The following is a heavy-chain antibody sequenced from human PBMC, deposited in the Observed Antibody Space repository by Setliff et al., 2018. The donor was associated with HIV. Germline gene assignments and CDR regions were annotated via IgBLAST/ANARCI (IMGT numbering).Heavy chain of an antibody. CDR2: IYTSGST. CDR1: GGSISTYY. Sequence: PSETLSLTCTVSGGSISTYYWSWIRQSPGKGLEWIGYIYTSGSTNYNPSLKSRVTILVDTSKSQFSLKLSSVTAADTAIYYCASGYYFDSSAYFVFYYWGQGTLVTVSS. CDR3: ASGYYFDSSAYFVFYY. J-gene: IGHJ4*02. V-gene: IGHV4-4*09. D-gene: IGHD3-22*01.